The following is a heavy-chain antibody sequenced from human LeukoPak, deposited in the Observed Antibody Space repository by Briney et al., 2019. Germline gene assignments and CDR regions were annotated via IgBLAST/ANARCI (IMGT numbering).Heavy chain of an antibody. CDR2: VYHNGRT. D-gene: IGHD3-22*01. CDR1: GVSITNGYW. CDR3: ARETTMTPFDY. Sequence: PSGTLSLTCVVSGVSITNGYWWYWVRQTPGKGLEWIGEVYHNGRTKYNPSLKSRVSILVDKSTNQFSLKLSSVTAADTAVYYCARETTMTPFDYWGQGTLVTVSS. V-gene: IGHV4-4*02. J-gene: IGHJ4*02.